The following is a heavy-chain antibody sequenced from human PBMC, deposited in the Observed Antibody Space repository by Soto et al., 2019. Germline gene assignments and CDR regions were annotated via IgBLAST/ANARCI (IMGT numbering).Heavy chain of an antibody. CDR1: GGSISSSSYY. J-gene: IGHJ5*02. V-gene: IGHV4-39*01. CDR3: ARLTGLLWFGESPCWFDP. D-gene: IGHD3-10*01. Sequence: QLQLQESGPGLVKPSETLSLTCTVSGGSISSSSYYWGWIRQPPGKGLEWIGSIYYSGSTYYNPSLKSRVTISVDTSKNQFSLKLGSVTAADTAVYYCARLTGLLWFGESPCWFDPWGQGTLVTVSS. CDR2: IYYSGST.